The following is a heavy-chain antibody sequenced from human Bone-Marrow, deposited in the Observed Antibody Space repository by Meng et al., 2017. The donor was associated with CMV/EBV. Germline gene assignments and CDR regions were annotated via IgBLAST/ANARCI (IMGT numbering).Heavy chain of an antibody. CDR1: GFTFSNYA. J-gene: IGHJ4*02. V-gene: IGHV3-30*04. Sequence: GSLRLSCVGSGFTFSNYAMHWIRQAPGKGLEWVAVISYDGSKEYYGDSVKGRFTISRDNSKNTLYLQMNSLTTEDTAVYYCARDLFRWWGQGTLVTVSS. CDR3: ARDLFRW. CDR2: ISYDGSKE. D-gene: IGHD2-21*01.